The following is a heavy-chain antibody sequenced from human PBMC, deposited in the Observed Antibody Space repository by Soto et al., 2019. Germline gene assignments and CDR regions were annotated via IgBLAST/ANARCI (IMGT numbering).Heavy chain of an antibody. D-gene: IGHD3-3*01. J-gene: IGHJ6*02. CDR2: IRSKANSYAT. V-gene: IGHV3-73*01. CDR1: GFTFSGSA. CDR3: TRPADFWSGYLDHYGMDV. Sequence: GGSLRLSCAASGFTFSGSAMHWVRQASGKGLEWVGRIRSKANSYATAYAASVKGRFTISRDDSKNTAYLQMNSLKTEDTAVYYCTRPADFWSGYLDHYGMDVWGQGTTVTAP.